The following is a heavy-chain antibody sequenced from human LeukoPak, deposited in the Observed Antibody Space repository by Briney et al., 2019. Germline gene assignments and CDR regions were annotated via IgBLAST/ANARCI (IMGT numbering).Heavy chain of an antibody. V-gene: IGHV4-34*01. CDR1: GGSLSGYY. CDR3: ARWLRLHAFDI. Sequence: PSETLSLTCAVYGGSLSGYYWSWIRQSPGKGLEWIGEINHSGSTNYIASLKSRVTISVDTSKDQFSLKLTSVTAADTAVYYCARWLRLHAFDIWGQGTMVTVSS. CDR2: INHSGST. J-gene: IGHJ3*02. D-gene: IGHD5-18*01.